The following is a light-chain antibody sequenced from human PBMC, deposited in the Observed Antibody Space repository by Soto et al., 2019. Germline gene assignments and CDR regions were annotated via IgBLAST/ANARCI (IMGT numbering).Light chain of an antibody. CDR2: DAS. CDR1: QSVSSSY. Sequence: PGERVTLSCRASQSVSSSYLTWYQQKPGQAPRLLIYDASTRATSIPARFSGSGSGTDFTLTISSLQPEDFAVYYCQQDYNLPPYTFGQGTKLEIK. J-gene: IGKJ2*01. V-gene: IGKV3D-7*01. CDR3: QQDYNLPPYT.